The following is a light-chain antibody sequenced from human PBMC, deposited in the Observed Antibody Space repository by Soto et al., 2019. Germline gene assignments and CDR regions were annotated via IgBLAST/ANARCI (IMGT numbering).Light chain of an antibody. CDR3: CSYADSDTLYV. J-gene: IGLJ1*01. V-gene: IGLV2-11*01. CDR1: SSDIGDYNY. CDR2: DVD. Sequence: QSALTQPRSVSGSPGQSVTISCTGTSSDIGDYNYVSWYQQHPGKAPKLMIYDVDKRPSGVPDRFSGSKSGNTASLTISGLQAEDEADYYCCSYADSDTLYVFGTGTKLTVL.